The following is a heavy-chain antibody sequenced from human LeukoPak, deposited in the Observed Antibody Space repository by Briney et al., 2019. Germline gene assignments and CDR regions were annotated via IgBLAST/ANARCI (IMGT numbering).Heavy chain of an antibody. CDR1: GGSFSGYY. CDR3: ARGKKQWLIPQLDY. J-gene: IGHJ4*02. CDR2: INHSGST. V-gene: IGHV4-34*01. Sequence: SETLSLTCAVYGGSFSGYYWSLIRPPPGKGLEWIGEINHSGSTNYNPSLKSRVTISVDTSKNQFSLKLSSVTAADTAVYYCARGKKQWLIPQLDYWGQGTLVTVSS. D-gene: IGHD6-19*01.